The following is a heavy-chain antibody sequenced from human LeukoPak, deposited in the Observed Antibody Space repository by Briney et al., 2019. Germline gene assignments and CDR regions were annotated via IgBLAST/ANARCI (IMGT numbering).Heavy chain of an antibody. D-gene: IGHD5-24*01. V-gene: IGHV3-21*01. CDR1: GFIFTNYI. CDR3: ARGRAWDACDS. Sequence: GGSLRLSCAASGFIFTNYIMNWVRQAPGKGLEWVSSIHSSSGSIYYADSLKSRFTISRDNAKNSLYLQMNGLRAEDTAVYYCARGRAWDACDSGGEGTRVTVS. J-gene: IGHJ3*02. CDR2: IHSSSGSI.